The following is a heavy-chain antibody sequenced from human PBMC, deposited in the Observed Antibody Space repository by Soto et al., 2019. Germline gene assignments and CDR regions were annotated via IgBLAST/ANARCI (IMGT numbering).Heavy chain of an antibody. D-gene: IGHD3-22*01. CDR3: ARVPRGDWVTTIAALSDYFDY. J-gene: IGHJ4*02. Sequence: ASVKVSCKASGYTFTSYGISWVRQAPGQGLEWMGWISAYNGNTNYAQKLQGRVTMTTDTSTSTAYMELRSLRSDDTAVYYCARVPRGDWVTTIAALSDYFDYWGQGTLVTVYS. V-gene: IGHV1-18*04. CDR1: GYTFTSYG. CDR2: ISAYNGNT.